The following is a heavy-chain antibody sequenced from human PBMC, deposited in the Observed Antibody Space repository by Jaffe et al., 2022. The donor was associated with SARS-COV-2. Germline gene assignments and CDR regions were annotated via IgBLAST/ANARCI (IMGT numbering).Heavy chain of an antibody. CDR3: AKVGGTGHFDY. Sequence: QVQLQESGPGLVKPSETLSLTCTVSDDSISSYYWSWIRQPPGKGLEWIGYTHYSGDTYYNPSLNSRVTMSVDTSKNQFSLKLRSVTAADTAVYYCAKVGGTGHFDYWGQGTLVTVSS. CDR1: DDSISSYY. J-gene: IGHJ4*02. D-gene: IGHD2-8*02. V-gene: IGHV4-59*01. CDR2: THYSGDT.